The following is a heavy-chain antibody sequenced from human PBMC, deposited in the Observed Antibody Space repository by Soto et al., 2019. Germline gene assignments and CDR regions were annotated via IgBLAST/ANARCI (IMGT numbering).Heavy chain of an antibody. Sequence: GESLKISCKGPGYSFTSYWIGWVRQMPGKGLEWMGIIYPGDSDTRYSPSFQGQVTISADKSISTAYLQWSSLKASDTAMYYCASTIFGVANYYYYVMDVWGQGTTVTVSS. CDR1: GYSFTSYW. CDR2: IYPGDSDT. V-gene: IGHV5-51*01. J-gene: IGHJ6*02. D-gene: IGHD3-3*01. CDR3: ASTIFGVANYYYYVMDV.